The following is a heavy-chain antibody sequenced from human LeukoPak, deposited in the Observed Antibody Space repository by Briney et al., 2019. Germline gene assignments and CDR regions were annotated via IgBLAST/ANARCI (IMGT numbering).Heavy chain of an antibody. CDR3: ARGWNGSGSYEATNWFDP. CDR1: GFTFSSYG. V-gene: IGHV3-21*01. J-gene: IGHJ5*02. CDR2: ISSSSSYI. Sequence: GGSLRLSCAASGFTFSSYGMHWVRQAPGKGLEWVSSISSSSSYIYYADSVKGRFTIPSDNAKNSLYLQMNSLRAEDTAVYYCARGWNGSGSYEATNWFDPWGQGTLVTVSS. D-gene: IGHD3-10*01.